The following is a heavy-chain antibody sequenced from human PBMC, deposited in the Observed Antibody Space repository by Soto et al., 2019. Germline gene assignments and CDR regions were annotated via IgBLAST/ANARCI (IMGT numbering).Heavy chain of an antibody. D-gene: IGHD2-2*01. J-gene: IGHJ4*02. CDR1: GFTFSDYW. Sequence: GGSLRLSCVASGFTFSDYWMSWVRQAPGKGPEWVANIKFDESVKQYVDSVRGRFSISRDNFRNSLFLQMNSLRAGDTAIYYCVKDGGYCSSATCYSPRNHYFDSWGQGTQVTVSS. CDR2: IKFDESVK. CDR3: VKDGGYCSSATCYSPRNHYFDS. V-gene: IGHV3-7*03.